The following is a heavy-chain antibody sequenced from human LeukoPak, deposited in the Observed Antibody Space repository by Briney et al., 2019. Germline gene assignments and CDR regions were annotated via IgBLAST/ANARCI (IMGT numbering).Heavy chain of an antibody. J-gene: IGHJ4*02. CDR1: GYSFTIYC. CDR3: ARLYGDYDEWREPLSY. CDR2: IYPGDSDT. D-gene: IGHD4-17*01. V-gene: IGHV5-51*01. Sequence: GGSLKISCQGTGYSFTIYCIGGVRHMPGKGLEGMGNIYPGDSDTRSSPSIEGQVTISADKSISTAYLQWSCLKASDTAMYYCARLYGDYDEWREPLSYWGQGTLVTVSS.